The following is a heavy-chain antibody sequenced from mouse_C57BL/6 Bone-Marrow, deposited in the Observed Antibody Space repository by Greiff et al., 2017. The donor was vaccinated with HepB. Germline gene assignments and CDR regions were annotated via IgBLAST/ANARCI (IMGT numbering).Heavy chain of an antibody. CDR3: ARRGMDYDWYFDV. V-gene: IGHV5-9*01. CDR1: GFTFSSYT. Sequence: EVQLQESGGGLVKPGGSLKLSCAASGFTFSSYTMSWVRQTPEKRLEWVATISGGGGNTYYPDSVKGRFTISRDNAKNTLYLQMSSLRSEDTALYYCARRGMDYDWYFDVWGTGTTVTVSS. J-gene: IGHJ1*03. D-gene: IGHD2-4*01. CDR2: ISGGGGNT.